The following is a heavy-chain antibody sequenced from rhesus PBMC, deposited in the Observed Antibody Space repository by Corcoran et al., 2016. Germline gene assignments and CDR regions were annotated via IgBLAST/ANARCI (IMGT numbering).Heavy chain of an antibody. Sequence: VKLQQWGEGLVKASETLSLTCAAYGGSISGYYYWSWSRQPPGRGLEWIGYIYDKSASTNYNPSLKHRITSSKDTSKNQFSLKLSAVTAAGPAVYYWARGGVQLADYWGQGVLVTVSS. D-gene: IGHD5-24*01. CDR3: ARGGVQLADY. V-gene: IGHV4-73*01. J-gene: IGHJ4*01. CDR2: IYDKSAST. CDR1: GGSISGYYY.